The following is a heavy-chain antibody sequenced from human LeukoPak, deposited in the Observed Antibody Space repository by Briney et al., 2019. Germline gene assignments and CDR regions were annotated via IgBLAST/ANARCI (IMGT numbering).Heavy chain of an antibody. V-gene: IGHV4-38-2*01. CDR3: ARVLPVPYLLDS. J-gene: IGHJ4*02. Sequence: PSETLSLTCGISGQSTTRGYYWAWFRQSPEKGPEWIATFFESEKSFYNASLKSRVIMSLGTSKSQFSLNLTSVTAADTAVYYCARVLPVPYLLDSWGQGTHVTVSS. CDR2: FFESEKS. CDR1: GQSTTRGYY. D-gene: IGHD3-10*02.